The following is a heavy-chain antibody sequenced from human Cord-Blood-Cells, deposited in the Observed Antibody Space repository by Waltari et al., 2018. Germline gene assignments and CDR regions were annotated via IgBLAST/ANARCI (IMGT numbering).Heavy chain of an antibody. D-gene: IGHD3-10*01. J-gene: IGHJ4*02. CDR1: GLTFSSSA. V-gene: IGHV3-30-3*01. CDR3: ARPDYYGSGSYYNYYLAY. CDR2: ISYDGSNK. Sequence: QVQLVASGGGVVQPGRSLRRSCASSGLTFSSSAMHWDRQAPGQGLEWVAVISYDGSNKYYADSVKGRFTISRDNSKNTLYLQMNSLRAEDTAVYYCARPDYYGSGSYYNYYLAYWGQGTLVTVSS.